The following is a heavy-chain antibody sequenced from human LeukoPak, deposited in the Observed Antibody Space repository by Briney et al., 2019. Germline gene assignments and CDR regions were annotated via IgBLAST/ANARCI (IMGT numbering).Heavy chain of an antibody. Sequence: GESLKISCEGSGYSFTNYWIGWGRQMPGKGLEWMGIIYPGDSDTRYSPSFQGQVTISADKSISTAYLTWSSLTASDTAMYYCARPQYSGSSPFDYWGQGTLVTVSS. CDR2: IYPGDSDT. CDR1: GYSFTNYW. V-gene: IGHV5-51*01. D-gene: IGHD1-26*01. CDR3: ARPQYSGSSPFDY. J-gene: IGHJ4*02.